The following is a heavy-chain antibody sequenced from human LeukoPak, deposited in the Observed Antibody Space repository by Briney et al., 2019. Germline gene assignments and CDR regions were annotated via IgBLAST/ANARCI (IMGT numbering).Heavy chain of an antibody. J-gene: IGHJ2*01. D-gene: IGHD2-2*01. CDR3: ARVVVTAFGYFDL. CDR2: IYYSGST. CDR1: GGSISSGDYY. Sequence: PSETLSLTCTVPGGSISSGDYYWSWIRQPPGKGLEWIGYIYYSGSTYYNPSLKSRVTISVDTSKNQFSLKLSSVTAADTAVYYCARVVVTAFGYFDLWGRGTLVTVSS. V-gene: IGHV4-30-4*01.